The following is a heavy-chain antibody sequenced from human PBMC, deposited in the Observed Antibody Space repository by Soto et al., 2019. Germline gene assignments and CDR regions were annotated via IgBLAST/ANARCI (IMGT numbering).Heavy chain of an antibody. J-gene: IGHJ5*02. V-gene: IGHV4-31*03. CDR3: ARSVFP. CDR2: IYYSKST. Sequence: QVQLQESGPGLVKPSQTLSLTCTVSGGSISSGGYYWSWIRQHPGKGLEWIGYIYYSKSTYYNPSLXIXXTISLDTSKNQFSLKLTPVTAADTAVYYCARSVFPWGQGTLVTVSS. CDR1: GGSISSGGYY.